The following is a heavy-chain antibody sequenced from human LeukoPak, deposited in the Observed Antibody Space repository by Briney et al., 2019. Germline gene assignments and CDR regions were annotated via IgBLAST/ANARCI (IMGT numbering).Heavy chain of an antibody. Sequence: GGSLRLSCAASGFTFSSYEMNWLRQAPGKGLEWVSFISFSGTTIYYADSVKGRFTISRDNAKNSLYLQINSLRAEDTAVYYCARDTGGSSAYWYFDLWGRGTLVTVSS. V-gene: IGHV3-48*03. CDR1: GFTFSSYE. J-gene: IGHJ2*01. CDR2: ISFSGTTI. CDR3: ARDTGGSSAYWYFDL. D-gene: IGHD3-16*01.